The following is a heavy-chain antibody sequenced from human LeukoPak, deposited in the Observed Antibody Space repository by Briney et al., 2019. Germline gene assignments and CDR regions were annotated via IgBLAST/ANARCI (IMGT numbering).Heavy chain of an antibody. Sequence: SETLSLTCTVSGGSISSYYWSWIRQPPGKGLEWIGYIYYSGGTNYNPPLKSRVTISVDTSKNQFSLKLSSVTAADTAVYYCARSITGGAFDIWGQGTMVTVSS. CDR1: GGSISSYY. D-gene: IGHD3-16*01. CDR2: IYYSGGT. V-gene: IGHV4-59*01. J-gene: IGHJ3*02. CDR3: ARSITGGAFDI.